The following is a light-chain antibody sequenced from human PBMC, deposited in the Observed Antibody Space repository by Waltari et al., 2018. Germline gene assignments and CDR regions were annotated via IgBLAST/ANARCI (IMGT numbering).Light chain of an antibody. Sequence: DLVTTQSRDSLSVALGERATTNCTSSLSILHSSENKNQLGWYQQKSGQSPKLLIYGASTRESGVPDRFSGSGSVTDFTLTISSLQTEDVAVYYCQQYYSTPFTFGPGTKVDIK. CDR1: LSILHSSENKNQ. J-gene: IGKJ3*01. CDR2: GAS. CDR3: QQYYSTPFT. V-gene: IGKV4-1*01.